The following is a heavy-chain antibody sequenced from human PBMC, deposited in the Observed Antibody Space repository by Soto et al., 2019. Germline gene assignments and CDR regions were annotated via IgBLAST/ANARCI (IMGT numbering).Heavy chain of an antibody. CDR2: INHSGST. Sequence: SETLSLTCAVYGGSFSGYYWSWIRQPPGKGLEWIGEINHSGSTNYNPSLKSRVTISVDTSKNQFSLKLSSVTAADTAVYYCAMNALLGGNVWFWELRNGRFDYWGQGTLVTVSS. J-gene: IGHJ4*02. CDR1: GGSFSGYY. V-gene: IGHV4-34*01. CDR3: AMNALLGGNVWFWELRNGRFDY. D-gene: IGHD3-10*01.